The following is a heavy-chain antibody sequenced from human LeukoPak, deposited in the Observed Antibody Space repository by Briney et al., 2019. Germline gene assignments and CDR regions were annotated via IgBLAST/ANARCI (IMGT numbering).Heavy chain of an antibody. Sequence: GGSLRLSCAASGFTFSGYWMSWVRQAPGKGPEWVANIKQDESEKYYVDSVKGRFTISRDNAKNSLYLQMNSLRSEDTAVYYCARDNSVRDEAWWFNPWGQGTLVTVSS. J-gene: IGHJ5*02. CDR2: IKQDESEK. CDR1: GFTFSGYW. V-gene: IGHV3-7*03. D-gene: IGHD5-24*01. CDR3: ARDNSVRDEAWWFNP.